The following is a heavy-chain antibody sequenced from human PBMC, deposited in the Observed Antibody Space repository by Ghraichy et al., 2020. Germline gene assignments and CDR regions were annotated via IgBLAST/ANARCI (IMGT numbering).Heavy chain of an antibody. CDR2: IYSGGST. D-gene: IGHD6-6*01. V-gene: IGHV3-53*01. J-gene: IGHJ6*02. CDR3: ARGKEEQLMTYYYYGMDV. Sequence: GESLNISCAASGFTVSSNYMSWVRQAPGKGLEWVSVIYSGGSTYYADSVKGRFTISRDNSKNTLYLQMNSLRAEDTAVYYCARGKEEQLMTYYYYGMDVWDQGTTVTVSS. CDR1: GFTVSSNY.